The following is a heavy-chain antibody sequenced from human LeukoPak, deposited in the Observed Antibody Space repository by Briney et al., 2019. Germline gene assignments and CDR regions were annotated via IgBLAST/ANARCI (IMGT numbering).Heavy chain of an antibody. V-gene: IGHV3-49*04. J-gene: IGHJ4*02. CDR3: TRDKDWSYDY. Sequence: GRSLRLSCTASGFTFGDHGMGWVRQAPEKGLEGVGFIRRKVYGGTTEYAASVRGRFSISRDDSKSIANSEMNSLKTEDTAVYYCTRDKDWSYDYWGQGTLVTVSS. CDR1: GFTFGDHG. CDR2: IRRKVYGGTT. D-gene: IGHD3/OR15-3a*01.